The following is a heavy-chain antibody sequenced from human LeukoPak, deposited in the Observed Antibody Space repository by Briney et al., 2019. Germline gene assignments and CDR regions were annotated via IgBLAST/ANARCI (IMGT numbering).Heavy chain of an antibody. J-gene: IGHJ6*03. CDR3: ARGATAGRFSLRPTGAYYMDV. D-gene: IGHD6-13*01. V-gene: IGHV1-2*02. CDR1: GYTFTGYY. Sequence: GASVKVSCKASGYTFTGYYMHWVRQAPGQGLEWIGWINPNSGGTNCAQKFQGRVTMTRDTSINTAYMELSSLRFDDTAVYYCARGATAGRFSLRPTGAYYMDVWGKGTTVTVSS. CDR2: INPNSGGT.